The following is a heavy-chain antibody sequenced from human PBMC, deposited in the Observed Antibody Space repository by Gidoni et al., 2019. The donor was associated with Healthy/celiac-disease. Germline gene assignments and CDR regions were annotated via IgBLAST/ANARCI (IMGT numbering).Heavy chain of an antibody. CDR3: ARANGPLFDY. V-gene: IGHV3-7*05. J-gene: IGHJ4*02. CDR2: IKQDGSEK. Sequence: EVQLVESGGGLVQPGGSRRLPGAASGFAFSNYWMNGVRQAPGKGLEWVTNIKQDGSEKYYVDSVKGRFTISRDNAKNSLYLQMNSLRAEDTAVYFCARANGPLFDYWGQGTLVTVSS. CDR1: GFAFSNYW.